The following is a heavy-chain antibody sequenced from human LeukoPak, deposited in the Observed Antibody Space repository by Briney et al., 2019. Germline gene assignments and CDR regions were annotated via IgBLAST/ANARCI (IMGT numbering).Heavy chain of an antibody. V-gene: IGHV1-69*06. D-gene: IGHD4-11*01. CDR3: AKVGSKRYDY. CDR2: IIPVFGTA. J-gene: IGHJ4*02. CDR1: GGTFSSYA. Sequence: GASVKVSCKASGGTFSSYAISWVRQAPGQGLEWMGEIIPVFGTAKYAQRFQGRVTITADKSTSTAYMELSSLRSEDTAVYYCAKVGSKRYDYWGQGTLVTVSS.